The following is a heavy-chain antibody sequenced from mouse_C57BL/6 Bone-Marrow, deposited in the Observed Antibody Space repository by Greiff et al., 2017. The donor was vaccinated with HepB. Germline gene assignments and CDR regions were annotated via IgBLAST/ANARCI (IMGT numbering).Heavy chain of an antibody. J-gene: IGHJ1*03. V-gene: IGHV1-50*01. CDR2: IDPSDSYT. CDR1: GYTFTSYW. CDR3: ARDYYGSSRDWYFDV. D-gene: IGHD1-1*01. Sequence: QVQLQQPGAELVKPGASVKLSCKASGYTFTSYWMQWVKQRPGQGLEWIGEIDPSDSYTNYNQKFKGKATLTVDTSSSTAYMQLSSLTSEDSAVYYCARDYYGSSRDWYFDVWGTGTTVTVSS.